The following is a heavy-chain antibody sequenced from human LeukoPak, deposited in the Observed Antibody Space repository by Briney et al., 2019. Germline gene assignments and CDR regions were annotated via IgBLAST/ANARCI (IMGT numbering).Heavy chain of an antibody. CDR2: INHSGST. V-gene: IGHV4-34*01. D-gene: IGHD3-10*01. CDR1: GGSFSGYY. Sequence: SETLSLTCAVYGGSFSGYYWSWIRQPPGKGLEWIGEINHSGSTNYNPSLKSRVTISVDTSKNQFSLKLSSVTAADTAVYYCARGGGSDGGGPRMVRGVTDYWGQGTLVTVSS. J-gene: IGHJ4*02. CDR3: ARGGGSDGGGPRMVRGVTDY.